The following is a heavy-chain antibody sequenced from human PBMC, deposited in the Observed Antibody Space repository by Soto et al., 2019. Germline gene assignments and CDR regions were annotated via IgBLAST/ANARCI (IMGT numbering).Heavy chain of an antibody. D-gene: IGHD6-13*01. Sequence: QVQLVESGGGLVKPGGSLRLSCAASGFTFSDYYMSWIRQASGKGPEWVSYISSSSSYTNYADSVKGRFTISRDNAKNSLYLQMNSLRAEDTAVYYCARTIAAAGGRRYFDLWGRGTLVTVSS. V-gene: IGHV3-11*05. CDR1: GFTFSDYY. CDR3: ARTIAAAGGRRYFDL. CDR2: ISSSSSYT. J-gene: IGHJ2*01.